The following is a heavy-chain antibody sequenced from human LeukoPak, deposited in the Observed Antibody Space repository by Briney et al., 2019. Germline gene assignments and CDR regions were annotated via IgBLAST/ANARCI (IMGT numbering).Heavy chain of an antibody. CDR1: GYRFTTYW. V-gene: IGHV5-51*01. Sequence: GESLKISCKGSGYRFTTYWIGWVRQMPGKGLEWMGIIYPGDSETRYSPSFQGQVTISADKSISTAYLQWSSLKASDTAMYYCARGGYYDFWSGYPPPTEFDYWGQGTLVTVSS. CDR2: IYPGDSET. J-gene: IGHJ4*02. D-gene: IGHD3-3*01. CDR3: ARGGYYDFWSGYPPPTEFDY.